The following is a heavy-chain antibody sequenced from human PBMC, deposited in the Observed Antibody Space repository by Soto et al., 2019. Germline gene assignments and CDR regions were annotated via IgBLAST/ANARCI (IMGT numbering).Heavy chain of an antibody. CDR1: GGSISSYY. Sequence: QVQLQESGPGLVKPSETLSLTCTVSGGSISSYYWSWIRQPAGKGLEWIGRIYTSGSTNYNPSLKSLVTMSVDTSKNQFSLKLSSVTAADTAVYYCARDAVLWSSDYGMDVWGQGTTVTVSS. CDR3: ARDAVLWSSDYGMDV. CDR2: IYTSGST. J-gene: IGHJ6*02. V-gene: IGHV4-4*07. D-gene: IGHD3-10*01.